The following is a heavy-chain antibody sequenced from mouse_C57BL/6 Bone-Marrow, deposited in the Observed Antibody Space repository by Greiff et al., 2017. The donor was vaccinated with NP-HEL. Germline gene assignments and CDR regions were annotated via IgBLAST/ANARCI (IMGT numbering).Heavy chain of an antibody. CDR1: GYTFTSYW. CDR3: ARRNFYDGYYGGAWFAY. J-gene: IGHJ3*01. D-gene: IGHD2-3*01. V-gene: IGHV1-7*01. CDR2: ITPSSGYT. Sequence: QVQLKESGAELAKPGASVKLSCKASGYTFTSYWMHWVKQRPGQGLEWIGYITPSSGYTKYNQKFKDKATLTADKSSSTAYMQLSSLTYEDSAVYYCARRNFYDGYYGGAWFAYWGQGTLVTVSA.